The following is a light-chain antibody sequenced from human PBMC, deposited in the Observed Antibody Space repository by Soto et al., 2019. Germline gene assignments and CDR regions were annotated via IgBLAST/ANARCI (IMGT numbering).Light chain of an antibody. J-gene: IGLJ2*01. CDR3: CSYAGSYTLI. Sequence: QSALSQPRSVSGSPGQSVTVSCTGSSSDIGDYIYVSWYQHRPGKAPKLIIYDVNKRPSGVPDRFSGSQSDNTASLTISGLQAEDEADYYCCSYAGSYTLIFGGGTKVTVL. CDR1: SSDIGDYIY. CDR2: DVN. V-gene: IGLV2-11*01.